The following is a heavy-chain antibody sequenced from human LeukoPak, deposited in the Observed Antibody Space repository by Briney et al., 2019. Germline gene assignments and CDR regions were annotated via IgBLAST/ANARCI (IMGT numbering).Heavy chain of an antibody. D-gene: IGHD1-26*01. Sequence: ASVKVSCQASGYSFTASYMHWVRQAPGQGLEWLGWLNPSSGGTKYAPKFQGRVTLTRDTSINTAYMELTSLRSDDTAMYYCAKEFPSGATKDLDYWGQGTLVTVSS. CDR2: LNPSSGGT. V-gene: IGHV1-2*02. CDR1: GYSFTASY. CDR3: AKEFPSGATKDLDY. J-gene: IGHJ4*02.